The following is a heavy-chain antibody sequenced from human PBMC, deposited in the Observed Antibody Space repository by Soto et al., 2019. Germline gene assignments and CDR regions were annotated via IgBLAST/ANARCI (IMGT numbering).Heavy chain of an antibody. D-gene: IGHD2-2*01. J-gene: IGHJ4*02. CDR1: GFSITTGGYY. CDR3: ARDRSSSLDS. V-gene: IGHV4-31*03. Sequence: SETLSLTCTVSGFSITTGGYYWNWIRQHPGKGLEWIGHIYYSGTTFYNPSLRSRFTIAIDTSKNQISLRVRSVTAAETAVYYCARDRSSSLDSWGQGALVTVSS. CDR2: IYYSGTT.